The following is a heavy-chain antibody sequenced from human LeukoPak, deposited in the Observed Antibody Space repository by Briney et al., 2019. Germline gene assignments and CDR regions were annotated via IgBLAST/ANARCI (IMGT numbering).Heavy chain of an antibody. CDR2: ISGSGGSI. V-gene: IGHV3-23*01. J-gene: IGHJ4*02. D-gene: IGHD3-3*01. CDR1: GFTFKNYA. Sequence: PGGSLRLSCAASGFTFKNYAMSWVRQASGKGLEWVSTISGSGGSIYYTDSVKGRFTISRDNSKNTLYLEMNSLRAEDTAVFYCAKYYDFWSGYDFWGQGTLVIVSS. CDR3: AKYYDFWSGYDF.